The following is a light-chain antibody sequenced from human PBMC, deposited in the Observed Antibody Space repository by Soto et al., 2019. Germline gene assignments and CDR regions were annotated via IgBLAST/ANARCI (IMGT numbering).Light chain of an antibody. J-gene: IGLJ3*02. CDR2: DVS. CDR3: TSYTSSSTVL. Sequence: QSALTQPASVSGSPGQSITISCTGTSSDVGGYNYVSWYQQHPGKAPKLMIYDVSNRPSGISNRFSGSKSGNTASLTIFGLQAEDEADSYCTSYTSSSTVLFGGGTKVTVL. CDR1: SSDVGGYNY. V-gene: IGLV2-14*01.